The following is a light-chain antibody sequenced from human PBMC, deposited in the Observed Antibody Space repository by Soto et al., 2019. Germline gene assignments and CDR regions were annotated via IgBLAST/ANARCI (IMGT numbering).Light chain of an antibody. CDR2: GAS. V-gene: IGKV3-20*01. CDR1: QSVTKYF. Sequence: VFTQSPGTLSLSPGAGATLSCRASQSVTKYFLAWYQQKPGPAPRLLIYGASSRPGGIPDRFSDSGSATEFTLTISRLEPEVFALDDCQQYHISRTFGQGTKVDIK. J-gene: IGKJ1*01. CDR3: QQYHISRT.